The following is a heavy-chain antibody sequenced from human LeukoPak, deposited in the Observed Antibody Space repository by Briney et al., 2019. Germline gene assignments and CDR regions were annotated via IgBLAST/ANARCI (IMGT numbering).Heavy chain of an antibody. CDR2: IKSKTDGATT. D-gene: IGHD3-10*01. J-gene: IGHJ5*02. V-gene: IGHV3-15*01. CDR1: GFTFSNAW. Sequence: PGGSLRLSCAASGFTFSNAWMSWVRQAPGKGLEWVGRIKSKTDGATTEYAAPVKGRFTISRDDSKNMLYLQMNSLKTEDTAVYYCTTGLYDYDSGSYSFPWGQGTQVTVSS. CDR3: TTGLYDYDSGSYSFP.